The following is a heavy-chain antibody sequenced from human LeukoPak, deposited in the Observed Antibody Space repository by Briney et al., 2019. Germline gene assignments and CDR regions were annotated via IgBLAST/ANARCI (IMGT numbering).Heavy chain of an antibody. J-gene: IGHJ4*02. CDR2: VYYSGSA. V-gene: IGHV4-59*12. Sequence: SETLSLTCTVSSGSISSYYWSWIRQPPGKGLEWIGYVYYSGSANYNPSLKSRVTISVVTSKNQFSLKLSSVTAADTAVYFCARTIAAAGTSYFDYWGQGTLVTVSS. CDR1: SGSISSYY. D-gene: IGHD6-13*01. CDR3: ARTIAAAGTSYFDY.